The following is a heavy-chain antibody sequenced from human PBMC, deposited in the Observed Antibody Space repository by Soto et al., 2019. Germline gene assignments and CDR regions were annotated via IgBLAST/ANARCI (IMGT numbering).Heavy chain of an antibody. Sequence: PSETLSLTCTVSGGSISSSSYYWGWIRQPPGKGLEWIGSIYYSGSTYYNPSLRSRITISVDTSKNQFSLKLSSVTAADTAMYYCARYSTSYYWFDHWGQGTLVT. CDR1: GGSISSSSYY. CDR2: IYYSGST. V-gene: IGHV4-39*01. CDR3: ARYSTSYYWFDH. J-gene: IGHJ5*02. D-gene: IGHD6-13*01.